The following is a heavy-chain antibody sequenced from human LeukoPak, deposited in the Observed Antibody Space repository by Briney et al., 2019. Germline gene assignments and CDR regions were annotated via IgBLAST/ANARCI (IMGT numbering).Heavy chain of an antibody. CDR1: GGSISSDSYY. D-gene: IGHD3-22*01. Sequence: SQTLSLTCAVSGGSISSDSYYWSWIRQPAGKGLEWIGRIYTSGSTDYNLSLKSRVTISLDASKNQFSLKLSSVTAADTAVYYCAKSSPKYDSSGYGAFDIWGQGTMVTVSS. CDR3: AKSSPKYDSSGYGAFDI. CDR2: IYTSGST. V-gene: IGHV4-61*02. J-gene: IGHJ3*02.